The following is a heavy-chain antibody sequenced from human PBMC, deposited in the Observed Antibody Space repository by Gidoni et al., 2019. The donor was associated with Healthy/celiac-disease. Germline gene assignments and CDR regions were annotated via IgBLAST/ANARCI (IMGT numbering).Heavy chain of an antibody. J-gene: IGHJ4*02. CDR1: GFTFSSYA. V-gene: IGHV3-30-3*01. D-gene: IGHD3-10*01. CDR3: ARDELLSIVGNIDY. CDR2: ISYDGSNK. Sequence: QVQLVESGGGVVQPGRSLRLSCAASGFTFSSYAMHWVRQATGKGLEWVAVISYDGSNKYYADSVKGRFTISRDNSKNTLYLQMNSLRAEDTAVYYCARDELLSIVGNIDYWGQGTLVTVSS.